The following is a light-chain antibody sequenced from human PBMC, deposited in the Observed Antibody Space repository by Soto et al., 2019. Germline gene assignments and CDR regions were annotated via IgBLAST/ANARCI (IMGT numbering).Light chain of an antibody. CDR3: QQYHNWPPIT. CDR1: QFVSSN. CDR2: DTS. Sequence: EIVLTQSPATLSVSPGERATLSCRASQFVSSNLAWYQQKPGQAPRLLIYDTSNRATGIPARFRGSGSGTEFTLTISNVQSEDSAVYYCQQYHNWPPITFGQGTRLEIK. J-gene: IGKJ5*01. V-gene: IGKV3-15*01.